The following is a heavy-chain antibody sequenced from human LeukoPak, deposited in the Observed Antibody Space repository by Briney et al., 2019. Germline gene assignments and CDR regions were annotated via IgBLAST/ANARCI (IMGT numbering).Heavy chain of an antibody. Sequence: ASVKVSCKASGYTFTSYGISWVRQAPGQGLEWMGWISAYNGNTNYAQKLQGRVTMTTDTSTSTAYMELRSLRSDDTAVYYCARDRLVVTPDDAFDIWGQGTIVTVSS. CDR3: ARDRLVVTPDDAFDI. V-gene: IGHV1-18*01. J-gene: IGHJ3*02. D-gene: IGHD4-23*01. CDR2: ISAYNGNT. CDR1: GYTFTSYG.